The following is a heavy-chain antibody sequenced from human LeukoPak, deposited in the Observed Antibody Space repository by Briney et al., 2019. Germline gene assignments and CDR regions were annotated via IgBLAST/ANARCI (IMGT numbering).Heavy chain of an antibody. D-gene: IGHD7-27*01. V-gene: IGHV3-15*01. CDR3: ASLTGYMDV. J-gene: IGHJ6*03. CDR2: IKNGGAT. Sequence: KPGGSLRLSCATSGFSFSGAWLSWVRQAPGKGLEWVGRIKNGGATDYAAPVKGRFTISRDDSKGTLYLQMNSLRAEDTAVYYCASLTGYMDVWGKGTTVTVSS. CDR1: GFSFSGAW.